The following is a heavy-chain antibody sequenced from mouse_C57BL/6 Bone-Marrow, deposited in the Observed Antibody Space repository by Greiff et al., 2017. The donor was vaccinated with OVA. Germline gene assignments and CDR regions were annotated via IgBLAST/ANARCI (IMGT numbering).Heavy chain of an antibody. V-gene: IGHV3-6*01. D-gene: IGHD2-4*01. J-gene: IGHJ1*03. CDR3: ARVEITWYFDV. CDR2: ISYDGSN. CDR1: GYSITSGYY. Sequence: EVKLMESGPGLVKPSQSLSLTCSVTGYSITSGYYWNWIRQFPGNKLEWMGYISYDGSNNYNPSLKNRISITRDTSKNQFFLKLNSVTTEDTATYYCARVEITWYFDVWGTGTTVTVSS.